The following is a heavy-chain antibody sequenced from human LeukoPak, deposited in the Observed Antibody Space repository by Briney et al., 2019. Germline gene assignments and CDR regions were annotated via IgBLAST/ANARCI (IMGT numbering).Heavy chain of an antibody. CDR1: GGSISSGSYY. CDR3: ARDRIAVALFDP. J-gene: IGHJ5*02. V-gene: IGHV4-61*02. Sequence: SETLSLTCTVSGGSISSGSYYWSWIGQPAGKGQEWIGRIYTSGSTNYNPSLKSRVTISVDTSKNQFSLKLSSVTAADTAVYYCARDRIAVALFDPWGQGTLVTVSS. CDR2: IYTSGST. D-gene: IGHD6-19*01.